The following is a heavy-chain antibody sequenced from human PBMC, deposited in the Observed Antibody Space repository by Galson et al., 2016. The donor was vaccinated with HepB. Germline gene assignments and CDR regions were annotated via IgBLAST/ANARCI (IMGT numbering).Heavy chain of an antibody. CDR2: IKQDGSEK. V-gene: IGHV3-7*03. CDR3: ARDISGSSTRGWFDP. D-gene: IGHD6-6*01. J-gene: IGHJ5*02. Sequence: SLRLSCAASGFTFSSYWMSWVRQAPGKGLEWVANIKQDGSEKYYVDSVKGRFTISRDNAKNSLYLQMNSLRAEDTAVYYCARDISGSSTRGWFDPWGQGTLVTVSS. CDR1: GFTFSSYW.